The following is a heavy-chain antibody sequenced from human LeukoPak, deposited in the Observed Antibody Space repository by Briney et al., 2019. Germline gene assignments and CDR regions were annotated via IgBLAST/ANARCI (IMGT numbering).Heavy chain of an antibody. V-gene: IGHV3-66*01. CDR2: IYSGGST. CDR3: ARAPMVRGVPSDY. D-gene: IGHD3-10*01. CDR1: GFTVSSTY. J-gene: IGHJ4*02. Sequence: AGGSLRLSCAASGFTVSSTYMSWVRQAPGKGLEWVSVIYSGGSTYYADSVKGRFTISRDNSKNTLYLQMNSLRAEDTAVYYCARAPMVRGVPSDYWGQGTLVTVSS.